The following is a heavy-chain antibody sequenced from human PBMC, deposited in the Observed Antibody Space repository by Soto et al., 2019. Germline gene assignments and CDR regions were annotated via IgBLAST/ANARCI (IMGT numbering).Heavy chain of an antibody. CDR3: AQCLLGVNYSYGMDV. CDR1: GGTFSSYA. D-gene: IGHD3-16*01. CDR2: IIPIFATA. V-gene: IGHV1-69*12. Sequence: QVQLVQSGAEVKKPGSSVKVSCKASGGTFSSYAINWVRQAPGQGLEWMGGIIPIFATADYAQKFQGRVTITADDSTSTAYMELSSLRPEDTAVYYCAQCLLGVNYSYGMDVWGQGTTVTVSS. J-gene: IGHJ6*02.